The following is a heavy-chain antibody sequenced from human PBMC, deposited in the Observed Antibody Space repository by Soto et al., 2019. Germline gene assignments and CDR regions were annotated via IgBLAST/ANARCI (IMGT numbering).Heavy chain of an antibody. Sequence: EVQLVESGGGSVPPGGSLRLSCAASGFVFDEYAMHWVRQAPGKGLQWVSGISTRGRPIGYADSVQGRFTISRDSATNSLHLQMSSLRVDDTALYYCVKEYSCSSEACFPPYRSHYMDAWGKGTTVTVSS. CDR3: VKEYSCSSEACFPPYRSHYMDA. J-gene: IGHJ6*03. CDR1: GFVFDEYA. D-gene: IGHD2-2*01. CDR2: ISTRGRPI. V-gene: IGHV3-9*01.